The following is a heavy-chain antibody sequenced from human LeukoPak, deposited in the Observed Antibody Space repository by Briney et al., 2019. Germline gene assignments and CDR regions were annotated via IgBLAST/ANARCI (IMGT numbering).Heavy chain of an antibody. Sequence: GGSLRLSCAASGFTFSSYAMHWVRQARGKGLEWVAVISYDGSNKYYADSVKGRFTISRDNSKNTLYLQMNSLRAEDTAVYYCARDRGYSYGRGPAYGMDVWGKGTTVTVSS. D-gene: IGHD5-18*01. V-gene: IGHV3-30*04. J-gene: IGHJ6*04. CDR2: ISYDGSNK. CDR1: GFTFSSYA. CDR3: ARDRGYSYGRGPAYGMDV.